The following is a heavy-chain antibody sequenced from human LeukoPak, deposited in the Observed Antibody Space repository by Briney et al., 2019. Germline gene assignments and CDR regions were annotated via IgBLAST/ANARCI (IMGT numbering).Heavy chain of an antibody. CDR2: INPNSGGT. CDR1: GYTFTGYY. CDR3: ARDLGVVITTYYYYYYGMDV. D-gene: IGHD3-3*01. Sequence: ASVKVSCKASGYTFTGYYMHLLRQAPGQGLEWMGWINPNSGGTNYAQKFQGRVTMTRDTSISTAYMELSRLRSDGTAVYYCARDLGVVITTYYYYYYGMDVWGQGTTVTVSS. J-gene: IGHJ6*02. V-gene: IGHV1-2*02.